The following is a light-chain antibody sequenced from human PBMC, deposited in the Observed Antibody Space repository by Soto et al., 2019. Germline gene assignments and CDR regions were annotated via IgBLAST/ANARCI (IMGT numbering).Light chain of an antibody. J-gene: IGKJ2*01. CDR3: QQYTNWPPYT. CDR1: QSVSSN. CDR2: GAS. Sequence: EIVMTQSPATLSVSPGERATLSCRASQSVSSNLAWYQQKPGQAPRLLIYGASTRAPGIPARFSGSGSATEYTLTISSLQSEDFAVYYCQQYTNWPPYTFGQGTKLEIK. V-gene: IGKV3-15*01.